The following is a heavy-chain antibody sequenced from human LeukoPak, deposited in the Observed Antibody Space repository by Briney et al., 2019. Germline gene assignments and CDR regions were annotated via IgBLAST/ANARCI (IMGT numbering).Heavy chain of an antibody. CDR2: IYYSGTT. CDR1: GGSISDYY. Sequence: PSETLSLTCTVSGGSISDYYWNWIRQPPGKGLEWIGYIYYSGTTTYNPSLKSRVTMSVDTAKNQFSLKLRSVTAADTAVYYCARGDFCSKSNCYLRPMDVWGKGTTVTVSS. CDR3: ARGDFCSKSNCYLRPMDV. J-gene: IGHJ6*03. V-gene: IGHV4-59*01. D-gene: IGHD3-3*01.